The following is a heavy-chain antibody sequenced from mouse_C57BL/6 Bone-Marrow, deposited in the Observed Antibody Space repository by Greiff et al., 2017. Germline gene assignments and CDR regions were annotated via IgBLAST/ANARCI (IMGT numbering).Heavy chain of an antibody. D-gene: IGHD1-1*01. Sequence: VQLQQPGAELVKPGASVKMSCKASGYTFTSYWITWVKQRPGQGLEWIGDIYPGSGSTNYNEKFKSKATLTVDTSSSTAYMQLSSLTSEDSAVYYCARERELTTVVVRDYWGQGTTLTVSS. V-gene: IGHV1-55*01. J-gene: IGHJ2*01. CDR3: ARERELTTVVVRDY. CDR2: IYPGSGST. CDR1: GYTFTSYW.